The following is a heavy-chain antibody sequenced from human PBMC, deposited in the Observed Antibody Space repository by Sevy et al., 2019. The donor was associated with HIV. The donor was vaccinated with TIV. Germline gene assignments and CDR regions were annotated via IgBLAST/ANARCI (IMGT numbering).Heavy chain of an antibody. CDR2: IYSSGST. CDR3: ARSHLAFYSGDCFSPYYFDS. J-gene: IGHJ4*02. CDR1: GGSISSYY. Sequence: SETLSLTCSVSGGSISSYYWNWIRQPPGKGLERIGYIYSSGSTNYNPSLKSRVTISVNMSKNQFSLKLSSVTAEDTAVYYCARSHLAFYSGDCFSPYYFDSWGQGTLVTVSS. V-gene: IGHV4-59*01. D-gene: IGHD2-21*01.